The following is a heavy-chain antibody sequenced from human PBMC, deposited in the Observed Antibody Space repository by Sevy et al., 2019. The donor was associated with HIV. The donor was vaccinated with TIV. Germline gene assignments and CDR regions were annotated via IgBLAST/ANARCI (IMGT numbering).Heavy chain of an antibody. Sequence: GGSLRLSCTASGFTFGDYFMSWVRQAPGNGLEWVAFLKSDVYGGTVDHAASVRGRLVISRDDSKTIAYLQMNDLKTEDTGVYYCTRWKAAQSIFDYWGQGALVTVSS. CDR3: TRWKAAQSIFDY. V-gene: IGHV3-49*04. CDR1: GFTFGDYF. CDR2: LKSDVYGGTV. D-gene: IGHD6-13*01. J-gene: IGHJ4*02.